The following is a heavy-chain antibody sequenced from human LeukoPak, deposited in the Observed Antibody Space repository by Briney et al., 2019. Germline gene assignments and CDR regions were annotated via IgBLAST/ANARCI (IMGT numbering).Heavy chain of an antibody. CDR1: GFSFVTSG. CDR3: ARDRGRDYDGLTGYFDY. J-gene: IGHJ4*02. D-gene: IGHD3-9*01. Sequence: GGSLRLSCAASGFSFVTSGMHWVRQAPGKGLEWVAVISHDGTNKYYADSVKGRITISRDNSKSTLYLQMNSLRAEDTAVYYCARDRGRDYDGLTGYFDYWGQGTLVTISS. V-gene: IGHV3-30*03. CDR2: ISHDGTNK.